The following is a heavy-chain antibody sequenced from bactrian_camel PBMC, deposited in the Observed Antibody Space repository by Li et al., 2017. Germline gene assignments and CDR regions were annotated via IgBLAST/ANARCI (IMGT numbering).Heavy chain of an antibody. CDR1: GTTGSGYC. D-gene: IGHD2*01. CDR3: AAARVIGRCSVLLGTFARNLVTV. J-gene: IGHJ4*01. Sequence: VQLVESGGGTVQTGGSRRLSCEVSGTTGSGYCVAWFRQIQGSEREGVASISKDDGSTKFSADSVKGRFTISQDSGNQTIYLQMNNLKPEDTALYYCAAARVIGRCSVLLGTFARNLVTVWGQGTQVTVS. V-gene: IGHV3-3*01. CDR2: ISKDDGST.